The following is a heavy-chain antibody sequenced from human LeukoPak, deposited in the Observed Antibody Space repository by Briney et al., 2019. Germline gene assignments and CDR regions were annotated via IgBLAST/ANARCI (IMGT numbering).Heavy chain of an antibody. J-gene: IGHJ1*01. D-gene: IGHD4-17*01. CDR2: ISRSGNAI. Sequence: TGGSLRLSCAASGFTFSSYEMNWVRQAPGKGLEWLSYISRSGNAIYYADSMKGRFTISRDNAKNSLYLQMNSLRVEDTAVYYCATATSLDYGDYLFHHWGQGTLVTVSS. CDR3: ATATSLDYGDYLFHH. V-gene: IGHV3-48*03. CDR1: GFTFSSYE.